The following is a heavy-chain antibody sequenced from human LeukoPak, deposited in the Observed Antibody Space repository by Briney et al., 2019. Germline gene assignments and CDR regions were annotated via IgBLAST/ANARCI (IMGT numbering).Heavy chain of an antibody. CDR1: GFPFITYW. CDR2: IKQDGSEK. Sequence: GSLSLSCAASGFPFITYWMSWARQAPGKGLEWVANIKQDGSEKYYVDSVKGGFTISRDNAKNSLYLQMNSLRAEDTAVYYCARGSDVHVYWGQGTLVTVSS. D-gene: IGHD1-26*01. V-gene: IGHV3-7*03. J-gene: IGHJ4*02. CDR3: ARGSDVHVY.